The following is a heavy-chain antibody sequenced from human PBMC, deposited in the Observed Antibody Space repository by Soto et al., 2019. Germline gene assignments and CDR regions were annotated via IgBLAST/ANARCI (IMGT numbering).Heavy chain of an antibody. CDR2: IRSKTNSYAT. V-gene: IGHV3-73*01. CDR1: GFTFGGSA. Sequence: PGGSLRLSCAASGFTFGGSAMHWVRQASGKGLEWVGHIRSKTNSYATAYAESVKGRFPTSRDDSMNTLYLQMNSLRAEDTAVYYCAIDKASYYWGQGTLVTVSS. J-gene: IGHJ4*02. CDR3: AIDKASYY.